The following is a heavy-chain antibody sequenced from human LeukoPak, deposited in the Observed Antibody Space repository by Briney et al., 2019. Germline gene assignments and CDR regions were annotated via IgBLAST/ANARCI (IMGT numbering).Heavy chain of an antibody. CDR3: AKGSTDYDSSNYYLGY. CDR1: GFTFDDYT. V-gene: IGHV3-43*01. D-gene: IGHD3-22*01. J-gene: IGHJ4*02. CDR2: IGWDGSST. Sequence: GGSLRLSCAASGFTFDDYTMHWVRRVPGKGLEWVSLIGWDGSSTSYADSMKGRFTISRDNSKNSLYLQMNSLRTEDTALYYCAKGSTDYDSSNYYLGYWGQGTLVTVSS.